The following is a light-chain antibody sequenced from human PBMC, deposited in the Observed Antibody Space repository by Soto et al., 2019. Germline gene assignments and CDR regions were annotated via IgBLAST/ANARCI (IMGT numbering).Light chain of an antibody. J-gene: IGLJ1*01. CDR2: DVS. V-gene: IGLV2-14*03. CDR1: NSDVGGYNY. Sequence: QSALTQPASVSGSPGQSVTISCTGTNSDVGGYNYVSWYQQHPGKAPKLMIYDVSDRPSGVSNRFSGSKSGNTASLIISGLQAEDEADYYCSSYTSSSAEVFGTGTKVTVL. CDR3: SSYTSSSAEV.